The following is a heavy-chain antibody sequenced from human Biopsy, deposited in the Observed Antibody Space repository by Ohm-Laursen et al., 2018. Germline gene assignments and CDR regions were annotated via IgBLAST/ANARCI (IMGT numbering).Heavy chain of an antibody. CDR3: ARGGIVCVRSYGHMGLLYFDS. J-gene: IGHJ5*01. CDR2: IYGDGRT. D-gene: IGHD5-18*01. V-gene: IGHV3-53*01. CDR1: GFSVNDNY. Sequence: SLRLSCSASGFSVNDNYMSWVRQAPGKGLEWVSFIYGDGRTFYAGSVKDRFTLSRDTSNNLMLLQMDSLRADDTAVYYCARGGIVCVRSYGHMGLLYFDSWGQGILVTVAS.